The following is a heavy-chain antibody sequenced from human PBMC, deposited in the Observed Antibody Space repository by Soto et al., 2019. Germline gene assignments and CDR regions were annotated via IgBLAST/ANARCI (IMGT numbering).Heavy chain of an antibody. CDR1: GFTFSSYA. J-gene: IGHJ6*02. CDR3: AGPHYYDSSGDSEYYYYGMDV. D-gene: IGHD3-22*01. V-gene: IGHV3-23*01. CDR2: ISGSGGST. Sequence: GESLKISCAASGFTFSSYAMSWVRQAPGKGLEWVSAISGSGGSTYYADSVKGRFTISRDNSKNTLYLQMNSLRAEDTAVYYCAGPHYYDSSGDSEYYYYGMDVWGQGTTVTVSS.